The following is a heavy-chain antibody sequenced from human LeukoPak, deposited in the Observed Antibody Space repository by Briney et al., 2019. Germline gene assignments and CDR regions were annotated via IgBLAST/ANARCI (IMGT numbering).Heavy chain of an antibody. Sequence: QPGGSLRLSCAASGFTFDDYAMHWVRQAPGKGLEWVSLISGDGGSTYYADSVKGRFTISRDNSKNTLYLQMNSLRAEDTAVYYCARIHPEGMGIWGQGTMVTVSS. V-gene: IGHV3-43*02. J-gene: IGHJ3*02. CDR3: ARIHPEGMGI. CDR2: ISGDGGST. CDR1: GFTFDDYA. D-gene: IGHD2-8*01.